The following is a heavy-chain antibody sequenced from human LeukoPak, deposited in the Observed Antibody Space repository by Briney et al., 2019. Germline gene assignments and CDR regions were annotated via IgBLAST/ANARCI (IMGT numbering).Heavy chain of an antibody. CDR3: PRDGASDGAWGYRADF. Sequence: GGSLRLSCTASGFRFSDYYMNWVRQTPGKGLEWLSYITHSGTTVQYADSVRGRFTVSRDNHKNTLYFQMNTLRVEDTPLFYWPRDGASDGAWGYRADFWGQGTLVTVSS. CDR2: ITHSGTTV. D-gene: IGHD4/OR15-4a*01. V-gene: IGHV3-11*01. CDR1: GFRFSDYY. J-gene: IGHJ4*02.